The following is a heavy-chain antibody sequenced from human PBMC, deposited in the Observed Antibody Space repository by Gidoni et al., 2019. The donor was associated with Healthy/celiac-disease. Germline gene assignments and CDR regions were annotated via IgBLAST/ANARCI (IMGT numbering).Heavy chain of an antibody. Sequence: EVQLVESGGGLVQPGGSLRLPCAASGFTFSSYDMHWVRQATGKGLEWVSAIGTAGDTYYPGSVKGRFTISRENAKNSLYLQMNSLRAGDTAVYYCARSMVRGVIPPYYYYGMDVWGQGTTVTVSS. CDR2: IGTAGDT. V-gene: IGHV3-13*04. CDR1: GFTFSSYD. CDR3: ARSMVRGVIPPYYYYGMDV. D-gene: IGHD3-10*01. J-gene: IGHJ6*02.